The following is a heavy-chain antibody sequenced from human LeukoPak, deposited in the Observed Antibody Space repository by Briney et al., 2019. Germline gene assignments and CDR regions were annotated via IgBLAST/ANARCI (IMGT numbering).Heavy chain of an antibody. V-gene: IGHV3-21*01. Sequence: PGGSLRLSCAVSGFIFNNYIMNWVRQAPGKGLEWVSSITGSGSFVYYADSVKGRFTISRDNAKNSLFLQMNSLRAEDTAVYYCARDSSGPWFDPWGQGTLVTVSS. CDR3: ARDSSGPWFDP. CDR2: ITGSGSFV. CDR1: GFIFNNYI. J-gene: IGHJ5*02. D-gene: IGHD6-6*01.